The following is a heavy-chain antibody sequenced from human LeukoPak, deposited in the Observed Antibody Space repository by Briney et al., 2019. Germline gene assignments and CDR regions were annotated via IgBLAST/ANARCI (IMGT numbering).Heavy chain of an antibody. Sequence: GGSLRLSCAVSEFTFSSYGMNWVRQAPEKGLEWVSAISGNGGSTYYADSVKGRFTISRDNSENTLYLQMNSLRVDDTAVYYCAKRMSPGGGALDYWGQGTLVTVSS. CDR1: EFTFSSYG. J-gene: IGHJ4*02. CDR3: AKRMSPGGGALDY. V-gene: IGHV3-23*01. CDR2: ISGNGGST. D-gene: IGHD3-10*01.